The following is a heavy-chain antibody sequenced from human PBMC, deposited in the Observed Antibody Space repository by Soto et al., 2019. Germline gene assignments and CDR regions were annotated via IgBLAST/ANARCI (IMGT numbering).Heavy chain of an antibody. J-gene: IGHJ4*02. Sequence: GESLKISCKGSGYSFSSHWIGWVRQMPGKGLEWMGIIYPGDSDTRYSPSFQGQVLISADTSISTAYLQWSSLKASDTAMYYCESRGHGSGSYHPFDYWGQGALVTVSS. CDR1: GYSFSSHW. CDR3: ESRGHGSGSYHPFDY. V-gene: IGHV5-51*06. D-gene: IGHD3-10*01. CDR2: IYPGDSDT.